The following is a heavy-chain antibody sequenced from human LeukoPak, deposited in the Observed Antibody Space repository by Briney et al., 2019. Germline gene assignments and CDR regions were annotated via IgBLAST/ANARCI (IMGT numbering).Heavy chain of an antibody. CDR3: ARETLYSSGWTLSMGDY. V-gene: IGHV4-39*07. D-gene: IGHD6-19*01. Sequence: SETLSLTCTVSGDSISDSDYYWGWIRQPPGKGLEWVGHMYYRGNTFYNPSLKSRVTISVDTSKNQFSLKLSSVTAADTAVYYCARETLYSSGWTLSMGDYWGQGTLVTVSS. CDR1: GDSISDSDYY. CDR2: MYYRGNT. J-gene: IGHJ4*02.